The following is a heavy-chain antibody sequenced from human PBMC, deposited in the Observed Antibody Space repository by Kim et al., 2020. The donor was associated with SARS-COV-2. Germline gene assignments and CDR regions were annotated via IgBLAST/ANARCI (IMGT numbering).Heavy chain of an antibody. J-gene: IGHJ4*02. D-gene: IGHD3-22*01. CDR3: ARTNFYDNSGADC. Sequence: YSQKRQGRVTITRDTSAITAFMELSSLRSEDTAVYYCARTNFYDNSGADCWGQGTLVTVSS. V-gene: IGHV1-3*01.